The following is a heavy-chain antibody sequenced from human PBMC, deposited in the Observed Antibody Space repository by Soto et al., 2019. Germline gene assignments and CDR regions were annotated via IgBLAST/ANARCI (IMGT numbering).Heavy chain of an antibody. V-gene: IGHV3-48*02. Sequence: PGGSLRLSCAACGFTFSSYSINWVRQAPWKGLEWVSYISSSSITIYYADSVKGRFTISRDNAKNSLYLQMNSLRDEDTAVYYCARRDSSGYDFCGQGTLVTVSS. D-gene: IGHD5-12*01. CDR1: GFTFSSYS. J-gene: IGHJ4*02. CDR3: ARRDSSGYDF. CDR2: ISSSSITI.